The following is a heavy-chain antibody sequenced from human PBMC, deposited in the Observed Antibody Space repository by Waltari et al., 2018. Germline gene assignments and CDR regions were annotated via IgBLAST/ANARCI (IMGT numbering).Heavy chain of an antibody. D-gene: IGHD3-10*01. CDR3: ARDYGSGYGMDV. V-gene: IGHV4-59*11. CDR2: IYYSGST. CDR1: GGSISSHY. Sequence: QVQLQESGPGLVKPSETLSLTCTVSGGSISSHYWSWIRQPPGRGLEWIGYIYYSGSTNYNPSLKSRVTISVDTSKNQFSLKLSSVTAADTAVYYCARDYGSGYGMDVWGQGTTVTVSS. J-gene: IGHJ6*02.